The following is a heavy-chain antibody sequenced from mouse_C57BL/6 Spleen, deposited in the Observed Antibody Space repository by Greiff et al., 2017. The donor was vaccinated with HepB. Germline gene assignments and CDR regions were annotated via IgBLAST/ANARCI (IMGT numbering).Heavy chain of an antibody. Sequence: EVKLQESGPGMVKPSQSLSLTCTVTGYSITSGYDWHWIRHFPGNKLEWMGYISYSGSTNYNPSLKSRISITHDTSKNHFFLKLNSVTTEDTATYYCARDPSYYYGSSWGYFDVWGTGTTVTVSS. CDR3: ARDPSYYYGSSWGYFDV. CDR2: ISYSGST. J-gene: IGHJ1*03. D-gene: IGHD1-1*01. CDR1: GYSITSGYD. V-gene: IGHV3-1*01.